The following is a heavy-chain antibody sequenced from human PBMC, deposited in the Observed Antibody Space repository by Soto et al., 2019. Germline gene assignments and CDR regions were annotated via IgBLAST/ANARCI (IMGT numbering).Heavy chain of an antibody. CDR1: GFTFSNYA. V-gene: IGHV3-23*01. J-gene: IGHJ6*02. Sequence: EVHLLESGGGLVQPGGSLRLSCAASGFTFSNYAMTWVRQAPGKGLEWVSVISGTGGGTNNADSAKGRFTTSRDNCKNTLYLQMNSLRAEDTAVYYCAIRAFYGSWIPNYYGMDVCGQGTAVTVSS. CDR3: AIRAFYGSWIPNYYGMDV. CDR2: ISGTGGGT. D-gene: IGHD3-10*01.